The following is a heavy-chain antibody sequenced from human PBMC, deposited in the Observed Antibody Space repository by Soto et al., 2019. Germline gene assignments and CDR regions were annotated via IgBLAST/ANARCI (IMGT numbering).Heavy chain of an antibody. CDR1: GYTFTSYG. CDR3: ARESRTGGTYYDFWSGYYDYGMDV. D-gene: IGHD3-3*01. Sequence: GASVKVSCKASGYTFTSYGISWVRQAPGQGLEWMGWISAYNGNTNYAQKLQGRVTMTTDTSTSTAYMELRSLRSDDTAVYYCARESRTGGTYYDFWSGYYDYGMDVWGQGTTVTVSS. CDR2: ISAYNGNT. J-gene: IGHJ6*02. V-gene: IGHV1-18*01.